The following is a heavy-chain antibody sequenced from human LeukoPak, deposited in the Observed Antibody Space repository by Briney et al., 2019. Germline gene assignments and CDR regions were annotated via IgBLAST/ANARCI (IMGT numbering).Heavy chain of an antibody. CDR3: ARFGPLDSPYCSSTSCYQDYYYYGMDV. CDR1: GYTFTSYD. CDR2: INPSGGST. V-gene: IGHV1-46*01. J-gene: IGHJ6*02. Sequence: ASVKVSCKASGYTFTSYDMHWVRQAPGQGLEWMGIINPSGGSTSYAQKFQGRVTMTRDTSTSTVYMELSSLRSEDTAVYYCARFGPLDSPYCSSTSCYQDYYYYGMDVWGQGTTVTVSS. D-gene: IGHD2-2*01.